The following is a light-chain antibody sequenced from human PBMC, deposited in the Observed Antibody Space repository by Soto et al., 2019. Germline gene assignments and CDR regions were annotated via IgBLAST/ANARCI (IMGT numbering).Light chain of an antibody. J-gene: IGKJ2*03. CDR2: ATS. Sequence: EIVLTQSPGTLSLSPGDRVTLSCRASQSVSSNYLAWYQQKPGKAPRLLIYATSARATGIPDSFSGSGSGTDFTLTICRLAPEDFAMYYCPQYGDYYSPSYSFGQATSLE. V-gene: IGKV3-20*01. CDR1: QSVSSNY. CDR3: PQYGDYYSPSYS.